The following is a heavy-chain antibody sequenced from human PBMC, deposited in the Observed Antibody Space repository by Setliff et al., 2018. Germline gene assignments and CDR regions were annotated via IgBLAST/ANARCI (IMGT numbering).Heavy chain of an antibody. CDR2: MYYSGST. J-gene: IGHJ4*02. CDR1: GGSISSGSYY. CDR3: ARHLLVQGTYHFDY. D-gene: IGHD3-10*01. V-gene: IGHV4-39*01. Sequence: SETLSLTCSVSGGSISSGSYYWGWIRQSPGKGLGWIGSMYYSGSTYYNPSLKGRVTLSVDTTKNQFSLKLTSMTAADTAVYFCARHLLVQGTYHFDYWGQGSPVTVS.